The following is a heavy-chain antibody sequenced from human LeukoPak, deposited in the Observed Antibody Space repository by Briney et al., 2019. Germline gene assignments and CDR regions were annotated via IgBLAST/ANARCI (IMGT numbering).Heavy chain of an antibody. CDR3: ATIRAAYYNVLTGPFDY. CDR2: IYYSGNT. Sequence: PSETLSLTCTVSGGSISSSSYYWGWIRQPPGKGLEWIGSIYYSGNTYYSPSLKSRVTVSLDTSKSQFSLKMNSVTAADTAVYYCATIRAAYYNVLTGPFDYWGQGTLVTVSP. CDR1: GGSISSSSYY. J-gene: IGHJ4*02. D-gene: IGHD3-9*01. V-gene: IGHV4-39*07.